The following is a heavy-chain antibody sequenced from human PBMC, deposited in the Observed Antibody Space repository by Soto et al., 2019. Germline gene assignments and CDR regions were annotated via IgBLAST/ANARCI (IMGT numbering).Heavy chain of an antibody. CDR3: SRVFGVRGMGR. V-gene: IGHV4-31*03. D-gene: IGHD3-16*01. CDR1: GGSISSGGYY. Sequence: QVQLQESGPGLVKPSQTLSLTCTVSGGSISSGGYYWSWIRQHPGKGLEWIGYIYYSGSTYYNPSPQERVTITGSTAKDQVSPELGSGAAAGTAGYYWSRVFGVRGMGRRGQGTPGPVPS. CDR2: IYYSGST. J-gene: IGHJ6*02.